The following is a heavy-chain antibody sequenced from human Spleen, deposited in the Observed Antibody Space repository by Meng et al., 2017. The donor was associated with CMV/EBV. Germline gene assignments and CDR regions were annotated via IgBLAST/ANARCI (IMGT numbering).Heavy chain of an antibody. Sequence: GESLKISCAASGFTFSSYAMSWVRQAPGKGLEWVSVIYSGGSSTYYADSVKGRFTISRDNSKNTLYLQMSSLRVGDTGVFYCARDRRQYCNSHNCFYGMDVWGQGTTVTVSS. CDR3: ARDRRQYCNSHNCFYGMDV. V-gene: IGHV3-23*03. CDR1: GFTFSSYA. J-gene: IGHJ6*02. CDR2: IYSGGSST. D-gene: IGHD2/OR15-2a*01.